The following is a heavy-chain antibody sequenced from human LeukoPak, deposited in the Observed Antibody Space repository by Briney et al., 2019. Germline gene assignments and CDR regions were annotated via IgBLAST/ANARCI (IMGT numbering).Heavy chain of an antibody. J-gene: IGHJ6*03. Sequence: GGSLRLSCAASGFTFSDYYMSWIRQAPGKGLEYISYISSSGNTIYYADSVKGRFTISRDIAKNSLYLHMNSLRAEDTAVYYCARDPHYYDSSGYGDYYYYYMDVWGKGTTVTVSS. CDR3: ARDPHYYDSSGYGDYYYYYMDV. CDR1: GFTFSDYY. CDR2: ISSSGNTI. D-gene: IGHD3-22*01. V-gene: IGHV3-11*04.